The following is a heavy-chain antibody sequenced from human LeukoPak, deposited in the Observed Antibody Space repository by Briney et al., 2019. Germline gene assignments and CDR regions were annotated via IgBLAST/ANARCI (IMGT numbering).Heavy chain of an antibody. CDR3: ARDLNCGGDCYQMYYFDY. CDR2: ISGSGGTA. Sequence: GGSLRLSCAASGFTFSIYAMSWVRQAPGKGLEWVSAISGSGGTAYYADSVKGRFTISRDNAKNSLYLQMNSLRAEDTAVYYCARDLNCGGDCYQMYYFDYWGQGALVTVSS. J-gene: IGHJ4*02. D-gene: IGHD2-21*01. V-gene: IGHV3-23*01. CDR1: GFTFSIYA.